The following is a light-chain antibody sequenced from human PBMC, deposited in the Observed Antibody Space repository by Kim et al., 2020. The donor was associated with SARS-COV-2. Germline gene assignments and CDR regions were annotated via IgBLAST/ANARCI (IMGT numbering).Light chain of an antibody. CDR1: QNINKF. CDR2: SAS. V-gene: IGKV1-39*01. J-gene: IGKJ1*01. Sequence: DIQMTQPPSSLSASVGDRVTVTCRASQNINKFLNWYQQKPAKAPSLLIYSASTLQTGVPSRFSGSASGTDFTLTISSLQPEDFATYYCQQSYNTPWTFGLGTKVEI. CDR3: QQSYNTPWT.